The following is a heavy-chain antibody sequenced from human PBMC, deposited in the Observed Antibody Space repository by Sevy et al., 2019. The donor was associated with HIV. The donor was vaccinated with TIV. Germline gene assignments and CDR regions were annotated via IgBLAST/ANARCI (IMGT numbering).Heavy chain of an antibody. J-gene: IGHJ3*02. D-gene: IGHD1-26*01. CDR1: GFTFSNYN. Sequence: GGSLRLSCAASGFTFSNYNMNWVRQAPGEGPKWVSSISSSSADIYYTDSVKGRFTVSRDNSRKSLFLQMNGLSAEDTALYDCARDLLVGSTYVFDIWGRGTMVTVSS. V-gene: IGHV3-21*01. CDR3: ARDLLVGSTYVFDI. CDR2: ISSSSADI.